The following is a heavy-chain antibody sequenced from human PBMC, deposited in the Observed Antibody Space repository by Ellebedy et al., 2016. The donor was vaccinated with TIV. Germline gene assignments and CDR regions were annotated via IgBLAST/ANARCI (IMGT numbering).Heavy chain of an antibody. V-gene: IGHV4-59*01. D-gene: IGHD3-3*01. CDR3: ARDGSNGFWSGSSNWFDP. Sequence: GSLRLSXTVSGASISNYYWSWIRQPPGKGLEWIGYFYYGGSTNYNPSLKSRATISVDTSKNQFSLKVSSVTAADTAVYYCARDGSNGFWSGSSNWFDPWGQGTLVTVSS. CDR1: GASISNYY. CDR2: FYYGGST. J-gene: IGHJ5*02.